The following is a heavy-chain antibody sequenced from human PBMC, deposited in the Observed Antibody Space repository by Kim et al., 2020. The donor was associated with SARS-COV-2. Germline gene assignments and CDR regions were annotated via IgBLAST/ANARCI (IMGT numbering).Heavy chain of an antibody. V-gene: IGHV1-2*02. Sequence: YAQKFQGRVTRTRNTSISTAYMQLGRLGSDDTAVYYCAREQQPYYYGMDVWGQGTTVTVSS. CDR3: AREQQPYYYGMDV. D-gene: IGHD6-13*01. J-gene: IGHJ6*02.